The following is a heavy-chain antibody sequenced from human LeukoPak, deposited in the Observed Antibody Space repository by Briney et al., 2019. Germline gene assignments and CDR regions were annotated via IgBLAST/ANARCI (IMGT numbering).Heavy chain of an antibody. J-gene: IGHJ4*02. CDR2: INPNSGGT. CDR3: AREEGSSLAYLDY. D-gene: IGHD6-13*01. Sequence: ASVKVSRKASGYTFTGYYMHWVRQAPGQGLEWMGWINPNSGGTNYAQKFQGWVTMTRDTSISTAYMELSRLRSDDTAVYYCAREEGSSLAYLDYWGQGTLVTVSS. CDR1: GYTFTGYY. V-gene: IGHV1-2*04.